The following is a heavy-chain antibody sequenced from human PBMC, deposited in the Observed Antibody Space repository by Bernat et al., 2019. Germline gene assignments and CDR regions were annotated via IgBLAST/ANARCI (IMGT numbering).Heavy chain of an antibody. CDR1: GGTFSSYA. D-gene: IGHD3-10*01. Sequence: QVQLVQSGAEVKKPGSSVKVSCKASGGTFSSYAISWVRQAPGHGLEWMGGIIPIFGTANYAQKFQGRVTITADESTSTAYMELSSLRSEDTAVYYCGRESSYYYGSGSYSYYFDYWGQGTLVTVSS. V-gene: IGHV1-69*01. J-gene: IGHJ4*02. CDR2: IIPIFGTA. CDR3: GRESSYYYGSGSYSYYFDY.